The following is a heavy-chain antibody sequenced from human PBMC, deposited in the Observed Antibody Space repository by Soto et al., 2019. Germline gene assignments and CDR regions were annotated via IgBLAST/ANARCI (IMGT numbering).Heavy chain of an antibody. CDR1: GFTFSSYA. CDR3: ARRGSVSDYDY. Sequence: EVQLLESGGGLVQPGGSLRLSCAASGFTFSSYAMRWVRQAPVKGLERVSAISGSGDSTYYADSVKGRFTISRDNSKNTLYLQMNSLSAEDTAVYYCARRGSVSDYDYWGQGTVVTVSS. J-gene: IGHJ4*02. D-gene: IGHD1-26*01. V-gene: IGHV3-23*01. CDR2: ISGSGDST.